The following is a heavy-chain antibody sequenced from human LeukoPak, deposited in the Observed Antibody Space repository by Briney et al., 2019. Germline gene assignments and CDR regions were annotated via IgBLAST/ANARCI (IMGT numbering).Heavy chain of an antibody. CDR3: ASGGGNSSGWYDYYYYYMDV. Sequence: ASVKVSCKASGGTFSSYAISWVRQASGQGLEWMGGIIPIFGTANYAQKFQGRVTITADESTSTAYMELSSLRSEDTAVYYCASGGGNSSGWYDYYYYYMDVWGKGTTVTVSS. CDR1: GGTFSSYA. D-gene: IGHD6-19*01. CDR2: IIPIFGTA. V-gene: IGHV1-69*13. J-gene: IGHJ6*03.